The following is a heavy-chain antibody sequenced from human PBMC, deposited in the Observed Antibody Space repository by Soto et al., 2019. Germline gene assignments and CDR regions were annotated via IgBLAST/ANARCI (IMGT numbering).Heavy chain of an antibody. CDR1: GFTFDDYA. J-gene: IGHJ6*02. D-gene: IGHD6-13*01. CDR3: IWQQDFYYGRAV. CDR2: IKSQGGGGTA. Sequence: GGSLRLSCAASGFTFDDYAMYWVRQVPGKGLEWVGLIKSQGGGGTAHYAAPVKGRFTISRDDSRNTVYLQMNSLKPEDTALYYCIWQQDFYYGRAVWGQGTTVTVSS. V-gene: IGHV3-15*06.